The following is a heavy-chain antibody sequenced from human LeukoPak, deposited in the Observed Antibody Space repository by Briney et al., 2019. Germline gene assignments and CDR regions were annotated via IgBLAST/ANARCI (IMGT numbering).Heavy chain of an antibody. CDR3: ARGLVVTAFDY. Sequence: GGSLRLSCAASGFTFSSYGMHWVRQAPGKGLEWVAVIWYDGSNKYYADSVKGRFTISRDNSKNTLYLQMNSLRAEDTAVYYCARGLVVTAFDYWGQGTLVTVSS. D-gene: IGHD2-8*02. CDR1: GFTFSSYG. CDR2: IWYDGSNK. J-gene: IGHJ4*02. V-gene: IGHV3-33*01.